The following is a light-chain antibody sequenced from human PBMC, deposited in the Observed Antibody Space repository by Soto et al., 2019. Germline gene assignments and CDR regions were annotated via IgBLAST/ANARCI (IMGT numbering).Light chain of an antibody. Sequence: QAVVTQEPSLTVSPGGTVTLTCGSSTGAVTSNHHPYWFQQKAGQAPRTLIYDTSNKHSWTPARFSGSLLGDKAALTLSGAQPEDEAQYYCLLSYNAARDFGGGTKLTVL. CDR3: LLSYNAARD. CDR2: DTS. V-gene: IGLV7-46*01. J-gene: IGLJ2*01. CDR1: TGAVTSNHH.